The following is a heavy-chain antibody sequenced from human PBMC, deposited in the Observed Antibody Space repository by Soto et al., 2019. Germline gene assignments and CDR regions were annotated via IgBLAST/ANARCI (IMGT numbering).Heavy chain of an antibody. D-gene: IGHD3-10*01. CDR1: GFTFSNYW. Sequence: VGSLRLSCAASGFTFSNYWMTWVRQAPGKELEWVANIIKDGSEKSYVDSVKGRFTISRDNAKSSLYLEMNSLRVEDTAMYYCARDWGGLGYWGQGTLVTVSS. J-gene: IGHJ4*02. CDR2: IIKDGSEK. V-gene: IGHV3-7*03. CDR3: ARDWGGLGY.